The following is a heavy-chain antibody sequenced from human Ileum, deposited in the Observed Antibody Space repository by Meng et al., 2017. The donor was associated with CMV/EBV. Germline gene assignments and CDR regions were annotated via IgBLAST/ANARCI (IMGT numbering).Heavy chain of an antibody. V-gene: IGHV1-69*10. Sequence: SVKVSCKASGYTFINHDINWVRQAPGQGLEWMGGITPILGIASYAQKFQGRVTITADKSTSTAYMELSSLRSEDTAVSYCARSGLMTIFGVVRYNWFDPWGQGTLVTVSS. D-gene: IGHD3-3*01. CDR2: ITPILGIA. J-gene: IGHJ5*02. CDR3: ARSGLMTIFGVVRYNWFDP. CDR1: GYTFINHD.